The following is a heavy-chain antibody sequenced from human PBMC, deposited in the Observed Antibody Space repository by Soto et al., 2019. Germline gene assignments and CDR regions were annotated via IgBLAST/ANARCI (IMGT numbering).Heavy chain of an antibody. D-gene: IGHD3-3*01. Sequence: EVQLVESGGGLVQPGGSLRLSCAASGFTVSSNYMSWVRQAPGKGLEWVSVIYSGGSTYYADSVKGRFTIARDNSKNTVYFQMNRLRAEDSAVYYCARVRVEDYDFWSGYHSQYYFDYWGQGTLYTVSS. V-gene: IGHV3-66*01. CDR3: ARVRVEDYDFWSGYHSQYYFDY. CDR2: IYSGGST. J-gene: IGHJ4*02. CDR1: GFTVSSNY.